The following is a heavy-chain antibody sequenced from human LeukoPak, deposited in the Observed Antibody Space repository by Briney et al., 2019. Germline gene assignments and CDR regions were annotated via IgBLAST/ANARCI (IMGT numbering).Heavy chain of an antibody. CDR2: VHFSGTT. CDR3: ARGYRYYYDSSGYPDDY. D-gene: IGHD3-22*01. Sequence: SETLSLTCSVSGGSIRANTNFWGWNSSNYWGWIRQPPGKGLEWIGSVHFSGTTYYHPSLQSRFTISVDTSKNQFSLKLSSVTAADTAVYYCARGYRYYYDSSGYPDDYWGQGTLVTVSS. V-gene: IGHV4-39*01. CDR1: GGSIRANTNFWGWNSSNY. J-gene: IGHJ4*02.